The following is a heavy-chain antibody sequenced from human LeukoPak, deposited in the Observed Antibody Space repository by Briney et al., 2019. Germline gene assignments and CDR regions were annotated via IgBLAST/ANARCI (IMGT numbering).Heavy chain of an antibody. Sequence: ASVKVSCKASGYTFTSYGISWVLQAPGQGIEWMGWISAYNGNTNYAQKLQGRVTMTTDTSTSTAYMELRSLRSDDTAVYYCARDREITMIVAKPDAFDIWGQGTMVTVSS. CDR3: ARDREITMIVAKPDAFDI. CDR2: ISAYNGNT. CDR1: GYTFTSYG. V-gene: IGHV1-18*01. D-gene: IGHD3-22*01. J-gene: IGHJ3*02.